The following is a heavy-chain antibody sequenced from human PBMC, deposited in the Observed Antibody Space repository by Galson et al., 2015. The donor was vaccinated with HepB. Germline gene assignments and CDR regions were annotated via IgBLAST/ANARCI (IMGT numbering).Heavy chain of an antibody. D-gene: IGHD3-16*01. J-gene: IGHJ3*02. CDR3: ARDPGDDYNWGAFDI. CDR1: GFTFSIYW. V-gene: IGHV3-7*01. CDR2: IKQDGSEK. Sequence: SLRLSCAASGFTFSIYWMSWVRQAPGKGLEWVANIKQDGSEKYYVDSVKGRLTISRDNAKNSLYLQMNSLRAEDTAVYYCARDPGDDYNWGAFDIWGQGTVVTVSS.